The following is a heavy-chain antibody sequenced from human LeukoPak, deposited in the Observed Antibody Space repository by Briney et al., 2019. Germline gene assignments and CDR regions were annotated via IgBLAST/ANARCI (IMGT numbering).Heavy chain of an antibody. CDR1: GFTFSSYW. D-gene: IGHD2-15*01. CDR3: ARAPRVVVVAANDWYFDL. V-gene: IGHV3-74*01. J-gene: IGHJ2*01. CDR2: INSGGSST. Sequence: GGSLRLSCAASGFTFSSYWVHWVRQAPGKGLVWVSRINSGGSSTSYADSVKGRFTISRDNAKNTLYLQMNSLRAEDTAVYYCARAPRVVVVAANDWYFDLWGRGTLVTVSS.